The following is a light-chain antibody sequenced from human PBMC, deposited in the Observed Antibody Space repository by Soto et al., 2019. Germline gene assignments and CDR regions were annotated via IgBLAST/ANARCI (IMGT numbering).Light chain of an antibody. CDR1: SSNIGAGYD. J-gene: IGLJ1*01. CDR3: QSYDSSLSFYV. Sequence: QSVLTQPPSASGAPGQRVTISCTGSSSNIGAGYDVHWYQQLPGTAPKLLIYGNSNRPSGVPDRFSGSKSGTSASLAITGLQAEDEADYYCQSYDSSLSFYVFGTGTKV. CDR2: GNS. V-gene: IGLV1-40*01.